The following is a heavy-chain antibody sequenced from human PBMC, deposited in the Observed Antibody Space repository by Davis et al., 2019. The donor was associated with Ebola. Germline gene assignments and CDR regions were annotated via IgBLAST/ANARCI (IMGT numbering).Heavy chain of an antibody. J-gene: IGHJ4*01. CDR2: ISSSSSYI. D-gene: IGHD5-12*01. V-gene: IGHV3-21*01. CDR1: GFTFSSYW. Sequence: GESLKISCAASGFTFSSYWMSWVRQAPGKGLEWVSSISSSSSYIYYADSVKGRFTISRDNAKNSLYLQMNSLRAEDTAVYYCARHSREYSGYDGFDYWGQEPWSPSPQ. CDR3: ARHSREYSGYDGFDY.